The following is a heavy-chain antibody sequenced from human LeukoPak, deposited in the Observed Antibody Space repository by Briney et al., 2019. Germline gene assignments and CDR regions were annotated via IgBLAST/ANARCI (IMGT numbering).Heavy chain of an antibody. Sequence: GGSLRLSCVASGFTFSNYWMTWVRQAPGKGLEWVANIKQDGSEKYYVDSVKGRFTISRDNAKNSLYLQMNSLRAEDTAVYYCARDQEGTKARWYYFDYWGQGTLVTVSS. CDR2: IKQDGSEK. V-gene: IGHV3-7*01. D-gene: IGHD4-23*01. CDR3: ARDQEGTKARWYYFDY. CDR1: GFTFSNYW. J-gene: IGHJ4*02.